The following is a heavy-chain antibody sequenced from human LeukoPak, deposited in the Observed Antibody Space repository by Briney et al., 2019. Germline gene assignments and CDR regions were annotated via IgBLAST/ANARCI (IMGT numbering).Heavy chain of an antibody. CDR1: GFTFDDYA. D-gene: IGHD3-16*01. V-gene: IGHV3-43*02. J-gene: IGHJ4*02. Sequence: GGSLRLSCAASGFTFDDYAMHWVRQAPGKGLEWISLVTEDGGGSNYADSVKGRFTISRDNSKHFLFLQMNSLRTEDTALYYCAKGGSCGFHDYWGQGTLVTVSS. CDR2: VTEDGGGS. CDR3: AKGGSCGFHDY.